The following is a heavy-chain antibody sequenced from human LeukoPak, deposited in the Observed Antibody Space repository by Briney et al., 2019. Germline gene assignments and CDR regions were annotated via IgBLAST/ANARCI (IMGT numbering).Heavy chain of an antibody. CDR1: GFTFSSYS. CDR3: AKVVGSNSVGATTAYYYYYYMDV. V-gene: IGHV3-21*01. D-gene: IGHD1-26*01. Sequence: GGSLRLSCAASGFTFSSYSMNWVRQAPGKGLEWVSSISSSSSYIYYADSVKGRFTISRDNAKNSLHLQMNSLRAEDTAVYYCAKVVGSNSVGATTAYYYYYYMDVWGKGTTVTVSS. J-gene: IGHJ6*03. CDR2: ISSSSSYI.